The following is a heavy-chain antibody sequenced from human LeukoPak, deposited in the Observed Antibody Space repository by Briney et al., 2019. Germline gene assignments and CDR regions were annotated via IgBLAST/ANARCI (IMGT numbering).Heavy chain of an antibody. J-gene: IGHJ4*02. CDR3: AKDQGRFGSYAAILDY. V-gene: IGHV3-33*06. CDR1: GLTFSTYG. D-gene: IGHD1-26*01. Sequence: GGSLRLSCAPSGLTFSTYGMHWVRQAPGKGLEWVEVIWYDGRNKYYADSVKGRVTISRDNSKNTLYLQMNSLRAEDTAVYYCAKDQGRFGSYAAILDYWGQGTLVTVSS. CDR2: IWYDGRNK.